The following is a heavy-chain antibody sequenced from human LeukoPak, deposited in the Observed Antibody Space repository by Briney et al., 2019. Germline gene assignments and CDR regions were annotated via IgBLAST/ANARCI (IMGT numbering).Heavy chain of an antibody. V-gene: IGHV3-74*01. J-gene: IGHJ4*02. CDR1: GFTFNSYW. CDR2: ISLDGGTT. Sequence: GGSLRLSRVGYGFTFNSYWMHWVRQSPGEGLVWVSRISLDGGTTSYADSVKGRFTISRDNAENTLYLDMNSLRVEDTAVYYCARARAKLGRAYSSPDFWGQGTLVAVSS. CDR3: ARARAKLGRAYSSPDF. D-gene: IGHD3-3*01.